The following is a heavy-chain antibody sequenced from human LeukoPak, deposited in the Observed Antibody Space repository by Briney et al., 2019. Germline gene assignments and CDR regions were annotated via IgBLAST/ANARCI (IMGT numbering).Heavy chain of an antibody. CDR2: ISSSSSYT. Sequence: PGGSLRLSCAASGFTFSDYYMSWIRQAPGKGLEWVSYISSSSSYTNYADSVKGRFTISRDNAKNSLYLQMNSLRAEDTAVYYCARDRRPVYYDILTAKDAFDIWGQGTMVTVSS. J-gene: IGHJ3*02. D-gene: IGHD3-9*01. V-gene: IGHV3-11*06. CDR3: ARDRRPVYYDILTAKDAFDI. CDR1: GFTFSDYY.